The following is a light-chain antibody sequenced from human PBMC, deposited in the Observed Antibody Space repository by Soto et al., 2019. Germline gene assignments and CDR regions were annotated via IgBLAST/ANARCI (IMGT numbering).Light chain of an antibody. V-gene: IGKV1D-12*01. CDR2: GAS. CDR3: QQANSFPFI. Sequence: PETPSPPSLSPFVGDRGTHTFRASRDISTWLAWYQQKPGKAPKLLIYGASNLQSGVPSRFSGRGSGTDFTLTISSLQPEDFGTYYCQQANSFPFIFAQGTKVDIK. J-gene: IGKJ2*01. CDR1: RDISTW.